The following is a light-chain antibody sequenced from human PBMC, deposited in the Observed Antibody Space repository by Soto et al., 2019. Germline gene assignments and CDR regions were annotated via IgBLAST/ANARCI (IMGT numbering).Light chain of an antibody. CDR3: QQLNSYPLS. CDR2: AAS. Sequence: DIQLTQSPSFLSASLGDRVTITCRASQAINSNLAWYQQESGKAPKLLIYAASNLQSGVPSRFSGSLSGTESTLTISSLQPGDFATYYCQQLNSYPLSFGGGTKVDIK. V-gene: IGKV1-9*01. J-gene: IGKJ4*01. CDR1: QAINSN.